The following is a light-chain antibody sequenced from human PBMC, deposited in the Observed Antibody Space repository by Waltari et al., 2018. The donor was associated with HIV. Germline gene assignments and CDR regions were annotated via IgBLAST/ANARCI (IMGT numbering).Light chain of an antibody. J-gene: IGLJ2*01. CDR1: SRDVGGYNY. Sequence: QSALTQPASVSGSPGQSITISCTGTSRDVGGYNYVSWYQHHPGKAPKLMISDVSNRPSGVSNRVSGSKSGNPASLTISGLQAEDEADYYCNSYTTSSTLHVVFGGGTKLTVL. V-gene: IGLV2-14*03. CDR2: DVS. CDR3: NSYTTSSTLHVV.